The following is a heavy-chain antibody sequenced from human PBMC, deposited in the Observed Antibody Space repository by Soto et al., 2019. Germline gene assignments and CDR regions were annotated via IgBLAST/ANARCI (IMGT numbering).Heavy chain of an antibody. J-gene: IGHJ5*02. CDR2: INAGNGNT. Sequence: ASVKVCCKASGYTFTSYAMHLVRQDKEQRLEWMGWINAGNGNTKYSQKFQGGVTITRDTSASTAYMELSSLRSEDTAVYYCARVSCSGGSCYFYWFDPWGQGTLVTVSS. V-gene: IGHV1-3*01. D-gene: IGHD2-15*01. CDR1: GYTFTSYA. CDR3: ARVSCSGGSCYFYWFDP.